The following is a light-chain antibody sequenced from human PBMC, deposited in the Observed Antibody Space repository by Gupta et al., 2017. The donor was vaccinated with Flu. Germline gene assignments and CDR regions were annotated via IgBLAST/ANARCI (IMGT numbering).Light chain of an antibody. Sequence: PSTLSASIGDRVTITCRASQSISSWLAWYQQKPGKVPKLLIYTASTLQSGVPSRFSGSGSGTEFTLTISSLQPDDFATYYCQQYNTYSRTFGQGTKVEIK. V-gene: IGKV1-5*03. CDR1: QSISSW. J-gene: IGKJ1*01. CDR2: TAS. CDR3: QQYNTYSRT.